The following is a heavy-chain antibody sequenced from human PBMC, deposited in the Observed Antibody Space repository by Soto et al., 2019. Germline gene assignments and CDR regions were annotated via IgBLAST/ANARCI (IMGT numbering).Heavy chain of an antibody. CDR1: GYAFTTYG. CDR2: ISAHNGNT. CDR3: VRGRYGDY. Sequence: QVHLVQSGAEVKKPGASVKVSCKGSGYAFTTYGITWVRQAPGQGLEWMGWISAHNGNTNYAQKLQGRVTVTRDTSTSTAYMELRSLGSGDTAVYYCVRGRYGDYWGQGALVTVSS. J-gene: IGHJ4*02. V-gene: IGHV1-18*01. D-gene: IGHD1-1*01.